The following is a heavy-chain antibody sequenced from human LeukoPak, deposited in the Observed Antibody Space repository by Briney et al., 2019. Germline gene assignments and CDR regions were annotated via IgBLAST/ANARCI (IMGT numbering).Heavy chain of an antibody. CDR2: IYYSGST. CDR1: GGSISSYY. V-gene: IGHV4-59*01. J-gene: IGHJ4*02. D-gene: IGHD3-10*01. CDR3: ARDKGFGEFDY. Sequence: NPSETLSLTCTVSGGSISSYYWSWIRQPPGKGLEWIGYIYYSGSTNYNPSLKSRVTISVDTSKNQFSLKLNSVTAADTAVYYCARDKGFGEFDYWGQGTLVTVSS.